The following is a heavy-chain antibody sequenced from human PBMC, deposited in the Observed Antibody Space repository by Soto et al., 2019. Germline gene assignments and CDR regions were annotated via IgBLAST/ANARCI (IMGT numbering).Heavy chain of an antibody. J-gene: IGHJ6*02. V-gene: IGHV1-18*04. CDR2: ISAYNGNT. CDR1: GYTFTSYG. Sequence: QVQLVQSGAEVKKPGASVKVSCKASGYTFTSYGISWVRQAPGQGLEWMGWISAYNGNTNYAQKRQGRVTMTTDTSTSTAYMELRSLRSDDTAVYYCARDSTPIAAHHYYGMDVWGQGTTVTVSS. CDR3: ARDSTPIAAHHYYGMDV. D-gene: IGHD6-13*01.